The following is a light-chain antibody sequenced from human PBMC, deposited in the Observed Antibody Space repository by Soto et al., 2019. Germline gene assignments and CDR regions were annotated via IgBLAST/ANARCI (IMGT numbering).Light chain of an antibody. Sequence: QSVLTQPPSVSAAPGQKVTISCSGSSSNIGNNYVSWYQQLPGTAPKLLIYDNNKRPSGIPDRFSGSKSGTSATLGITGLQTGHEADYYCGTWDSSLSDYVSGNGTKVTVL. CDR3: GTWDSSLSDYV. V-gene: IGLV1-51*01. CDR2: DNN. J-gene: IGLJ1*01. CDR1: SSNIGNNY.